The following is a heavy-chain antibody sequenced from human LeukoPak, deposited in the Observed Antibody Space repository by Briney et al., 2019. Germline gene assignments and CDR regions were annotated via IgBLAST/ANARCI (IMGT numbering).Heavy chain of an antibody. D-gene: IGHD3-10*01. CDR1: GFTFRSYW. CDR2: IKQDGSEK. CDR3: ARDGQWFGELFTPNFDY. Sequence: TGGSLRLSCAASGFTFRSYWMIWVRQAPGKGLECVANIKQDGSEKYYVDSVKGRFTISRDNAKNSLYLQMNSLRAEDTAVYYCARDGQWFGELFTPNFDYWGQGTLVTVSS. J-gene: IGHJ4*02. V-gene: IGHV3-7*01.